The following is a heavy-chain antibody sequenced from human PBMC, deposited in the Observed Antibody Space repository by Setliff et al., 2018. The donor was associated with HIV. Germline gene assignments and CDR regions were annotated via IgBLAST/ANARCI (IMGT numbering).Heavy chain of an antibody. CDR1: GFTFSNYE. J-gene: IGHJ4*02. Sequence: GGSLRLSCAASGFTFSNYEMDWVRQAPGKGLEWLSYISSSGGTIYYADSVKGRFTISRDNAKNTLFLQMNSLRDDDTALYYCARGHYGEWGQGTLVTVS. CDR2: ISSSGGTI. D-gene: IGHD4-17*01. CDR3: ARGHYGE. V-gene: IGHV3-48*03.